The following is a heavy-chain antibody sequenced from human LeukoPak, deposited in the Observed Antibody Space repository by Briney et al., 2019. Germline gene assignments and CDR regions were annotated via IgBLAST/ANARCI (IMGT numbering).Heavy chain of an antibody. CDR2: IHYSGST. D-gene: IGHD2-2*01. V-gene: IGHV4-39*01. CDR1: VGSISSSSYY. J-gene: IGHJ5*02. Sequence: SETLSLTCTVSVGSISSSSYYWGWIPQPPGKGLEWIGIIHYSGSTYYHPSLKIRLTISVHKDKNQFSLKLSSVTATDTAVYYCARRGYCSSTSCYEYWFDPWGQGTLVTVSS. CDR3: ARRGYCSSTSCYEYWFDP.